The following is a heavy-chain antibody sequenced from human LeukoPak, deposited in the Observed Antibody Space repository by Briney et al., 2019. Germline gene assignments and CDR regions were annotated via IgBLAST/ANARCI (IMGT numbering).Heavy chain of an antibody. Sequence: GGSLRLSCAASGFTFSSYSINWVRQAPGKGLEWVSYISSSSSTIYYADSVKGRFTISRDNAKNSLYLQMNSLRAEDTAVYYCARDLQYRSSYDYVWGSYRRGNAFDIWGQGTMVTVSS. CDR3: ARDLQYRSSYDYVWGSYRRGNAFDI. J-gene: IGHJ3*02. D-gene: IGHD3-16*02. CDR2: ISSSSSTI. V-gene: IGHV3-48*01. CDR1: GFTFSSYS.